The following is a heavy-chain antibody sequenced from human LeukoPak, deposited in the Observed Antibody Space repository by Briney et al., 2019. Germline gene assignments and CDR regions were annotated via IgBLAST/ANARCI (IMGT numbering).Heavy chain of an antibody. CDR2: INWKGNST. CDR3: ARGHFRKYCSGGSCPSPGDD. CDR1: RLTLVDYG. Sequence: GGCLIHSCSASRLTLVDYGSGSGRQGPGKGVGWVSAINWKGNSTGYADSVKGRFTISRDNAKNSLYLQMNSLRAEDTALYYCARGHFRKYCSGGSCPSPGDDWGQGTLVTVSS. J-gene: IGHJ4*02. D-gene: IGHD2-15*01. V-gene: IGHV3-20*04.